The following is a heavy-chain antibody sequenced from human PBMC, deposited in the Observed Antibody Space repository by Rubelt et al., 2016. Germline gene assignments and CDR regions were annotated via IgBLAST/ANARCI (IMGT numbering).Heavy chain of an antibody. CDR2: IQGDGSER. J-gene: IGHJ4*02. CDR3: ARDRAVAGT. V-gene: IGHV3-7*01. Sequence: MSWARQAPGKGLEYVAPIQGDGSERYYVDSVRGRFTISRDNAKNSLYLQMNSLRAEATAVYYCARDRAVAGTWGQGTLVTVSS. D-gene: IGHD6-19*01.